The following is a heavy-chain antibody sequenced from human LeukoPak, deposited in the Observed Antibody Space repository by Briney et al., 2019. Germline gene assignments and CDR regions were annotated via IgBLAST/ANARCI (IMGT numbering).Heavy chain of an antibody. D-gene: IGHD1-7*01. Sequence: SVKVSCKASGGTFSSYAISWVRQAPGQGLECMGGIIPIFGTANYAQKFQGRVTITTDESTSTAYMELSSLRSEDTAVYYCARDNYAGANWFDPWGQGTLVTVSS. J-gene: IGHJ5*02. CDR1: GGTFSSYA. V-gene: IGHV1-69*05. CDR3: ARDNYAGANWFDP. CDR2: IIPIFGTA.